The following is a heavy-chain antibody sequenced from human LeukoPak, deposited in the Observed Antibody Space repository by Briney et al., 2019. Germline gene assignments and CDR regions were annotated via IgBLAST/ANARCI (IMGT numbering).Heavy chain of an antibody. V-gene: IGHV3-30*02. CDR1: GFIFSNYG. J-gene: IGHJ4*02. D-gene: IGHD2-15*01. CDR3: AKEGVTQRCSSGTCSGTDY. CDR2: IQYDGIKK. Sequence: PGGSLRLSCAASGFIFSNYGMHWVRQAPGKGLEWVAFIQYDGIKKYYADSVKGRFTRSRDNSKNTLYLQMSSLRADDTAVYYCAKEGVTQRCSSGTCSGTDYWGQGTLVTVSS.